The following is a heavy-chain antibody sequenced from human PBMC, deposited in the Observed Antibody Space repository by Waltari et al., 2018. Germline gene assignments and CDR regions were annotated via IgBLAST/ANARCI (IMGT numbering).Heavy chain of an antibody. D-gene: IGHD1-7*01. J-gene: IGHJ1*01. CDR3: ANRGVGNYFKYFRL. Sequence: QVQLQESGPGLVKPTHTLSLTCTVSGEPISDDVSRWTYWTWIRQSAGKGLAGIGHIYGSGACCYNPPPRSRVTISLATPKSHFTLKLTAVTAADTAVYYCANRGVGNYFKYFRLWSPGTLVTVSS. V-gene: IGHV4-61*02. CDR1: GEPISDDVSRWTY. CDR2: IYGSGAC.